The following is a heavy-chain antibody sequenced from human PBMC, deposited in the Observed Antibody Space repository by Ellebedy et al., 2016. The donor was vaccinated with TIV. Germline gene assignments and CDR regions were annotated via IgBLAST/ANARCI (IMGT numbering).Heavy chain of an antibody. J-gene: IGHJ6*02. Sequence: ASVKVSCKASGYTFTSYYMHWVRQAPGQGLEWMGIINPSGGSTSYAQKFQGRVTITADESTSTAYMELSSLRSEDTAVYYCARGEGSSSLSAAGMDVWGQGTTVTVSS. D-gene: IGHD6-13*01. CDR3: ARGEGSSSLSAAGMDV. V-gene: IGHV1-46*01. CDR2: INPSGGST. CDR1: GYTFTSYY.